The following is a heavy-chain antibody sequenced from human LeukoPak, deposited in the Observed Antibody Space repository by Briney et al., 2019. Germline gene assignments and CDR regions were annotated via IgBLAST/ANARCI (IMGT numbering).Heavy chain of an antibody. D-gene: IGHD2-2*01. CDR2: IWYDGNNK. V-gene: IGHV3-33*01. CDR3: ARGLGPADGFDP. CDR1: GFTFSSYG. Sequence: PGGSLRLSCAASGFTFSSYGMHWVRQAPGKGLEWVAGIWYDGNNKYYADSVKGRFAISRDNSKNTLYVQMNSLRAEDTAVYYCARGLGPADGFDPWGQGTPVTVSS. J-gene: IGHJ5*02.